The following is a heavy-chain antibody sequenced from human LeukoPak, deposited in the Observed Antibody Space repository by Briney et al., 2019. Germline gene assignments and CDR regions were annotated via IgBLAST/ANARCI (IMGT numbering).Heavy chain of an antibody. D-gene: IGHD2-2*01. J-gene: IGHJ4*02. CDR1: GGSFSGYY. Sequence: KPSETLSLTCAVYGGSFSGYYWSWIRQPPGKGLEWIGEINHSGSTNYNPSLKSRVTISVDTSKNQFSLKLSSVTAADTAVYYCARDNCSSTSCSSMAYYFDYWGQGTLVTVSS. V-gene: IGHV4-34*01. CDR2: INHSGST. CDR3: ARDNCSSTSCSSMAYYFDY.